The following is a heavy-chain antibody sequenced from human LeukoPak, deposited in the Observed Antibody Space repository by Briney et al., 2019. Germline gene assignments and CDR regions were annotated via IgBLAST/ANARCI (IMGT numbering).Heavy chain of an antibody. D-gene: IGHD2-15*01. Sequence: ASVKVSCKASGYTFTSYDINWVRQATGQGLEWMGWMNPNSGNTGYAQKFQGRVTMTRNTSISTAYMELSSLRSEDPAVYYCARGRSPGAYYYYMDVWGKGTTVTVSS. J-gene: IGHJ6*03. CDR1: GYTFTSYD. CDR2: MNPNSGNT. CDR3: ARGRSPGAYYYYMDV. V-gene: IGHV1-8*01.